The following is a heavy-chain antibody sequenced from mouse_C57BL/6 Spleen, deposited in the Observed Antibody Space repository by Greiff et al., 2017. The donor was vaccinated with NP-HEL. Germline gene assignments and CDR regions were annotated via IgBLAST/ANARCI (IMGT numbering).Heavy chain of an antibody. V-gene: IGHV1-18*01. Sequence: EVQLQQSGPELVKPGASVKIPCKASGYTFTDYNMDWVKQSHGKSLEWIGDINPNNGGTIYNQKFKGKATLTVDKSSSTAYMELRSLTSEDTAVYYCARGSKDAMDYWGQGTSVTVSS. J-gene: IGHJ4*01. CDR3: ARGSKDAMDY. CDR2: INPNNGGT. CDR1: GYTFTDYN. D-gene: IGHD1-3*01.